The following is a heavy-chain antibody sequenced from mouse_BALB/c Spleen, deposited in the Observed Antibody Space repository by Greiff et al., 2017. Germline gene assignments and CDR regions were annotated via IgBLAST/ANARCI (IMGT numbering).Heavy chain of an antibody. J-gene: IGHJ3*01. CDR2: ISYDGSN. CDR1: GYSITSGYY. Sequence: EVKLQESGPGLVKPSQSLSLTCSVTGYSITSGYYWNWIRQFPGNKLEWMGYISYDGSNNYNPSLKNRISITRDTSKNQFFLKLNSVTTEDTATYYCARGDTTAAFAYWGQGTLVTVSA. CDR3: ARGDTTAAFAY. V-gene: IGHV3-6*02. D-gene: IGHD1-2*01.